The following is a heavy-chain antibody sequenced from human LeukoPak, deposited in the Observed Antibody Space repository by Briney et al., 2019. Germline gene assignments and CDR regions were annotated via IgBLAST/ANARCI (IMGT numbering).Heavy chain of an antibody. CDR3: ARWRYSSDWDRPFDY. CDR2: IYHGGST. Sequence: SETLSLTCAVSGGSVSSNNWWSWVRQPPGKGLQWIGEIYHGGSTNYSPSLKSRATISVDKSKNQFSLNLTSVTAADTAVYYCARWRYSSDWDRPFDYWGQGTLVTVSS. CDR1: GGSVSSNNW. J-gene: IGHJ4*02. D-gene: IGHD6-19*01. V-gene: IGHV4-4*02.